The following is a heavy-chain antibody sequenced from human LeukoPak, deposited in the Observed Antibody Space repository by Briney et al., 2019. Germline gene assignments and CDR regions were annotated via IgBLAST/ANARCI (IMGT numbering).Heavy chain of an antibody. J-gene: IGHJ4*02. CDR1: GYSISSGYY. CDR3: ARRNDYVWGSYRPPLFYFDY. CDR2: IYHSGST. Sequence: SETLSLTCTVSGYSISSGYYWGWIRQPPGKGLEWIGSIYHSGSTYYNPSLKSRVTISVDTSKNQFSLKLSSVTAADTAVYYCARRNDYVWGSYRPPLFYFDYWGQGTLVTVSS. V-gene: IGHV4-38-2*02. D-gene: IGHD3-16*02.